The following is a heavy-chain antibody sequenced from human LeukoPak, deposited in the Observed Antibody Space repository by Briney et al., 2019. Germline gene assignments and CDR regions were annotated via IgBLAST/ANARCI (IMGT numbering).Heavy chain of an antibody. CDR2: ISGSGGST. V-gene: IGHV3-23*01. CDR3: AKEKSGYDSPPFDP. D-gene: IGHD5-12*01. Sequence: GGSLRLSCAASGLTFSSYAMSWVRQAPGKGLEWVSAISGSGGSTYYADSVKGRFTISRDNSKNTLYLQMISLRAEDTAVYYCAKEKSGYDSPPFDPWGQGTLVTVSS. J-gene: IGHJ5*02. CDR1: GLTFSSYA.